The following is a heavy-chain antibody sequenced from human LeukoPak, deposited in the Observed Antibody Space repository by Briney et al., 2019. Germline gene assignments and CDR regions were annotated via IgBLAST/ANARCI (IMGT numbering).Heavy chain of an antibody. V-gene: IGHV4-34*01. Sequence: SETLSLTCAVYGGSFSGYYWSWIRQPPGKGLQWIGEINHSGSTNYNPSLKSRVTISVDTSKNQFSLKLSSVTAADTAVYYCARVDGIGWYDFDYWGQGTLVTVSS. CDR1: GGSFSGYY. D-gene: IGHD6-19*01. CDR3: ARVDGIGWYDFDY. CDR2: INHSGST. J-gene: IGHJ4*02.